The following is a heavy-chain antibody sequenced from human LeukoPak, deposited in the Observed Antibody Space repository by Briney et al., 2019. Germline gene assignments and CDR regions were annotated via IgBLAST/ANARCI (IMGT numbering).Heavy chain of an antibody. D-gene: IGHD2-2*02. CDR2: IYTSGST. V-gene: IGHV4-4*07. CDR3: ARDGEGYCSSTSCYTRTNNWFDP. J-gene: IGHJ5*02. CDR1: GGSISSYY. Sequence: SETRSLTCTVSGGSISSYYWSWIRQPAGKGLEWIGRIYTSGSTNYNPSLKSRGTMSGDTSKNQFSLKLSSVTAADTAVYYCARDGEGYCSSTSCYTRTNNWFDPWGQGTLVTVSS.